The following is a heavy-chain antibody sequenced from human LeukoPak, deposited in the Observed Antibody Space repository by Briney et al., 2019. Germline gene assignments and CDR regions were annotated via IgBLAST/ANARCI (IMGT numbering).Heavy chain of an antibody. J-gene: IGHJ6*02. D-gene: IGHD3-9*01. V-gene: IGHV3-30-3*01. CDR3: ARDLNYDILTGYSMDV. CDR2: ISYDGSNK. CDR1: GFTFSSYA. Sequence: PGGSLRLSCAASGFTFSSYAMSWVRQAPGKGLEWVAVISYDGSNKYYADSVKGRFTISRDNSKNTLYLQMNSLRAEDTAVYYCARDLNYDILTGYSMDVWGQGTTVTVSS.